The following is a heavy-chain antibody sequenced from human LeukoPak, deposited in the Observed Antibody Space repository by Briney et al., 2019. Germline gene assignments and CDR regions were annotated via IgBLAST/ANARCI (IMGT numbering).Heavy chain of an antibody. J-gene: IGHJ6*04. Sequence: SETLSLTCAVYGGSFSGYYWSWIRQPPGKGLEWIGEINHSGSTNYNPSLKSRVTISVDTSKNQFSLKLSSGTAADTAVYYCARGTPWDVLRYFGYYYGMDVWGKGTTVTVSS. CDR3: ARGTPWDVLRYFGYYYGMDV. CDR2: INHSGST. V-gene: IGHV4-34*01. CDR1: GGSFSGYY. D-gene: IGHD3-9*01.